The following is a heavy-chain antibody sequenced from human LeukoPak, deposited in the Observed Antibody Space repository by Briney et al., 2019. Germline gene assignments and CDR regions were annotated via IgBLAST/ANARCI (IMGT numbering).Heavy chain of an antibody. CDR2: ISASGHST. J-gene: IGHJ3*02. V-gene: IGHV3-23*01. Sequence: PGGSLRLSCAASGFSFSSYAMSWVRQAPGKGLEWVSTISASGHSTYYAASVKGRFTISRDNSQHTLSPQMNSLRAEDTALYYCAKGKVNHDGAFDIWGQGTMVTVSS. CDR3: AKGKVNHDGAFDI. D-gene: IGHD1-14*01. CDR1: GFSFSSYA.